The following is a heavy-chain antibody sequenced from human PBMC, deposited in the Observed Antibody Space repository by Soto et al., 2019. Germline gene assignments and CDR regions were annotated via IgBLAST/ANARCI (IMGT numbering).Heavy chain of an antibody. CDR1: GYTFTSYY. CDR3: AIGRRVLRRGYSYGAYYYYYGMDV. V-gene: IGHV1-46*01. D-gene: IGHD5-18*01. CDR2: INPSGGST. Sequence: ASVKVSCKASGYTFTSYYMHWVRQAPGQGLEWMGIINPSGGSTSYAQKFQGRVTMTRDTSTSTVYMELSSLRSEDTAVYYCAIGRRVLRRGYSYGAYYYYYGMDVWGQGTTVTVSS. J-gene: IGHJ6*02.